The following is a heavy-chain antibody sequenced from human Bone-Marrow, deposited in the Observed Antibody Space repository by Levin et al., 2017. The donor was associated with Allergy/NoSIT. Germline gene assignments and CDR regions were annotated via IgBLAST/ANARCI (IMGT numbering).Heavy chain of an antibody. CDR3: AINFWTNLRGVPFDS. CDR2: INTHSGEP. V-gene: IGHV1-2*02. Sequence: ASVKVSCKASGYRFTDYYIQWLRQAPGQGLEWLGWINTHSGEPQYAQKFQGKIIMTRDTSINTAYMHLRGLRSDDTARYYCAINFWTNLRGVPFDSWGQGTLVTVSS. D-gene: IGHD3-10*01. CDR1: GYRFTDYY. J-gene: IGHJ5*01.